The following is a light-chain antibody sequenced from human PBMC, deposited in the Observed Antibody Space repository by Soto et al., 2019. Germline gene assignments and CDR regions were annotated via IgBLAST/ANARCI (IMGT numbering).Light chain of an antibody. V-gene: IGKV2D-29*02. J-gene: IGKJ5*01. CDR2: EVS. Sequence: DVVMTQTPLSLSVAPGQPASISCKSSQSLLHITGETFLFWYLQKPGQSPQLLIYEVSTRVSGVPDRFSGSGSGTDFTLEISRVETDDVGIYYCMQVLQSPITFGQGRRLEIK. CDR3: MQVLQSPIT. CDR1: QSLLHITGETF.